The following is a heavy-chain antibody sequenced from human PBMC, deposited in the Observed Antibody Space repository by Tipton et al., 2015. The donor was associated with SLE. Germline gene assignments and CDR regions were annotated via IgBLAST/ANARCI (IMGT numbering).Heavy chain of an antibody. V-gene: IGHV4-4*07. CDR1: GGSISSYY. CDR3: ARGVVVVAATYPYYFDY. D-gene: IGHD2-15*01. J-gene: IGHJ4*02. CDR2: IYTSGST. Sequence: TLSLTCTVSGGSISSYYWSWIRQPAGKGLEWIGRIYTSGSTNYNPSLKSRVTMSVDTSKNQFSLKLSSVTAADTAGYYCARGVVVVAATYPYYFDYWGQGTLVTVSS.